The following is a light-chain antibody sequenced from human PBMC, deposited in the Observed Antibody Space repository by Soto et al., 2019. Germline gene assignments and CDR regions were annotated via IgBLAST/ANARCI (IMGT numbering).Light chain of an antibody. CDR2: AAS. CDR3: QQSYSTLFT. CDR1: QTIIRY. V-gene: IGKV1-39*01. Sequence: DIQMTQSPSSLSASVGDRVNITCRASQTIIRYLNWYQQKPGRAPNLLIYAASSLQSGVTSRFSGSGSATEFTLTISSLQPEYFATYYCQQSYSTLFTFGPGTKVEIK. J-gene: IGKJ3*01.